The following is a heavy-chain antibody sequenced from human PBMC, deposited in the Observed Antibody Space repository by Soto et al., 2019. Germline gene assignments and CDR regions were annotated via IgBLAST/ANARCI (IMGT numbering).Heavy chain of an antibody. CDR3: ARDGIAAVVDY. D-gene: IGHD6-13*01. CDR1: GYIFTNYW. V-gene: IGHV5-51*01. Sequence: PGESLKISCHGSGYIFTNYWIGWVRQMPGKGLEWMGIIYPGDSDTRYSPSFQGQVTISADKSISTAYLQWSSLRAEDTAVYYCARDGIAAVVDYWGQGTLVTVSS. J-gene: IGHJ4*02. CDR2: IYPGDSDT.